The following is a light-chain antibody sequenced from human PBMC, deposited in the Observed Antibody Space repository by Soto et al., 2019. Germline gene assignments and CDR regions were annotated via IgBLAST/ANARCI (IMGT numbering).Light chain of an antibody. CDR1: QSVRSSY. Sequence: EIVLTQSPGALSLSPVERATLSCRASQSVRSSYLAWYQQNAGQAPRLLIYGASSRATGIPDRFSGSGSGTDFTLTISRLEPEDFAVYYCLQYGTFPRTFGQGTKVDIK. CDR2: GAS. CDR3: LQYGTFPRT. V-gene: IGKV3-20*01. J-gene: IGKJ1*01.